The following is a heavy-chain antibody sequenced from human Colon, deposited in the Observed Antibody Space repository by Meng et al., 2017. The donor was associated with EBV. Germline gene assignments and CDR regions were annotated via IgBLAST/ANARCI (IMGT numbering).Heavy chain of an antibody. CDR1: GTSIRTSNW. CDR3: ARDGGVTHIP. Sequence: VLPLESGAGLVKPSGPLSLTCAVSGTSIRTSNWWSWIRQSPGEGLEWIGEIYHNGQTNYNPSLKSRVSMSVDESKNEFSLNLKSVTAADTAVYYCARDGGVTHIPWGQGVLVTVSS. J-gene: IGHJ5*02. V-gene: IGHV4-4*02. D-gene: IGHD2-8*02. CDR2: IYHNGQT.